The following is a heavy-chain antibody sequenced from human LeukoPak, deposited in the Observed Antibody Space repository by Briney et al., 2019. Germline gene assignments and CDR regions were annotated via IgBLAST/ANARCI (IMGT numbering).Heavy chain of an antibody. V-gene: IGHV1-2*02. J-gene: IGHJ6*02. CDR1: GSTFTGYY. Sequence: GASVKVSCKASGSTFTGYYMHWVRQTPGQGLEGMGRINSNSRGTNYAQKFQGRVTMTRDTSISTASMELSSLSSDDTAVYFCARDDGGKRDGLDVWGQGTTVTVSS. CDR2: INSNSRGT. D-gene: IGHD4-23*01. CDR3: ARDDGGKRDGLDV.